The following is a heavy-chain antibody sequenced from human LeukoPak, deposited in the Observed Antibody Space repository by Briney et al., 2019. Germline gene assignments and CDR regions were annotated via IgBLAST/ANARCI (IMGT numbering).Heavy chain of an antibody. D-gene: IGHD3-10*01. CDR3: AKDLRWFGELSILDY. J-gene: IGHJ4*02. CDR1: GFTFSSFG. V-gene: IGHV3-30*18. Sequence: GGSLRLSCAASGFTFSSFGMHWVRQVPGKRPEWVAVISFDGSKKYYADSVKGRFTISRDNSKNTLYLQMNSLRAEDTAVYYCAKDLRWFGELSILDYWGQGTLVTVSS. CDR2: ISFDGSKK.